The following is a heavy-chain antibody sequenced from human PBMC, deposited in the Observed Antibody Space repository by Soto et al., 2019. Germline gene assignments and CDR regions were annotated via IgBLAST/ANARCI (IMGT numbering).Heavy chain of an antibody. Sequence: SETLSLTCVVSGYSISSGYYWGWLRQPPGKGLEWIGIIYHGGSTYYNPSPNSRVTLSIDMTNNHVSLILNSVTAADTAVYYCARVGPWVPYYYDSSPYTFENWFDPWGQGTLVTVSS. CDR2: IYHGGST. D-gene: IGHD3-22*01. J-gene: IGHJ5*02. V-gene: IGHV4-38-2*01. CDR1: GYSISSGYY. CDR3: ARVGPWVPYYYDSSPYTFENWFDP.